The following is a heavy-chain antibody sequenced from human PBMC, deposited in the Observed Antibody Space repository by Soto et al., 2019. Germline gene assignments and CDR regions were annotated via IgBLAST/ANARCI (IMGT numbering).Heavy chain of an antibody. CDR3: AKGDLPGDPFDF. Sequence: EALLLESGGGLVQPGGSLRLSCAASGLAFSNYAMTWVRQAPGKGLEWGSIITASGYSAYYGGAVKGRFTTSRVNSRSTLYLQMNGRRADYTAVYYCAKGDLPGDPFDFWGQGTLVTVSS. CDR2: ITASGYSA. V-gene: IGHV3-23*01. CDR1: GLAFSNYA. D-gene: IGHD7-27*01. J-gene: IGHJ4*02.